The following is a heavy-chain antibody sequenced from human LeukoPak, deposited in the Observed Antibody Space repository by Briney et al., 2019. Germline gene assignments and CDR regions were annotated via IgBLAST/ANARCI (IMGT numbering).Heavy chain of an antibody. CDR2: IYSGGST. CDR1: GFTVSSNY. D-gene: IGHD6-6*01. V-gene: IGHV3-53*01. J-gene: IGHJ4*02. Sequence: GGSLRLSCAASGFTVSSNYMSWVRQAPGKGLEWVSVIYSGGSTYYADSVKGRFTISRDNSKNTLYLQMNSLRAEDTAVYYCAKAGAARPIPSDYWGQGTLVTVSS. CDR3: AKAGAARPIPSDY.